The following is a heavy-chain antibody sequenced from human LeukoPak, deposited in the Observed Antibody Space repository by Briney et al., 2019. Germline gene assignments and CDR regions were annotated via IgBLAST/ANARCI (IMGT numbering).Heavy chain of an antibody. CDR2: ISSSSYI. D-gene: IGHD4-17*01. CDR1: GFTFSSYS. V-gene: IGHV3-21*01. J-gene: IGHJ4*02. CDR3: ARLGMTTVTTTSV. Sequence: GGSLRLSCAASGFTFSSYSMNWVRQAPGKGLEWVSSISSSSYIYYADSVKGRFTISRDNAKNSLYLQMNSLRAEDTAVYYCARLGMTTVTTTSVWGQGTLVTVSS.